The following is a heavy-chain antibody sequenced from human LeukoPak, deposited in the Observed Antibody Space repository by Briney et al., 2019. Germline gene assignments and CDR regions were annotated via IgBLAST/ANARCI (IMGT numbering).Heavy chain of an antibody. CDR3: VTRPMATTPTLDY. D-gene: IGHD5-24*01. CDR1: GYSISSGYY. CDR2: IYHSGST. J-gene: IGHJ4*02. V-gene: IGHV4-38-2*02. Sequence: SETLSLTCTVSGYSISSGYYWGWIRQPPGKGLEWIGSIYHSGSTYYNPPLKSRVTISVDTSKNQFSLKLSSVTAADTAVYYCVTRPMATTPTLDYWGQGTLVTVSS.